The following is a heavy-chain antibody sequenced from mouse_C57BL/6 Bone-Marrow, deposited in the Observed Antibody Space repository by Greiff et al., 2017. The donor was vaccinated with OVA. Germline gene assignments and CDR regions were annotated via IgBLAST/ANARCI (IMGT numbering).Heavy chain of an antibody. CDR3: ARDDYDGDYAMDY. V-gene: IGHV1-26*01. Sequence: VQLQQSGPELVKPGASVKISCKASGYTFTDYYMNWVKQSHGKSLEWIGDIIPNNGGTSYNQKFKGKATLTVDKSSSTAYMELRSLTSEDSAVYYCARDDYDGDYAMDYWGQGTSVTVSS. CDR1: GYTFTDYY. J-gene: IGHJ4*01. CDR2: IIPNNGGT. D-gene: IGHD2-4*01.